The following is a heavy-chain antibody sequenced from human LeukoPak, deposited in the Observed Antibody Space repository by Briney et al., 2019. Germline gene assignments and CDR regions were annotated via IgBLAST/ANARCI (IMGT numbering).Heavy chain of an antibody. CDR3: ASFVPVRGFDY. J-gene: IGHJ4*02. CDR1: GGSISSYY. V-gene: IGHV4-59*01. Sequence: YPSETLSLTCTVSGGSISSYYWSWIRQPPGKGLEWIGYIYYSGSTNYNPSLKSRVTISVDTSKNQFSLKLSSVTAADTAVYYCASFVPVRGFDYWGQGTLVTVSS. D-gene: IGHD3-3*01. CDR2: IYYSGST.